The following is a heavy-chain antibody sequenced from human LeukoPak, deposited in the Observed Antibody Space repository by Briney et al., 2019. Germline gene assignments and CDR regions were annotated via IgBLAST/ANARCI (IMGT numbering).Heavy chain of an antibody. CDR2: IKQDGSEK. Sequence: GGSLRLSCAASGFTFSSYWMSWVRQAPGKGLEWVANIKQDGSEKYYVDSVKGRFTISRDNAKNTLYLQMNSLRAEDTAVYYCAKDSVVVVTAMFDYWGQGTLVTVSS. CDR1: GFTFSSYW. CDR3: AKDSVVVVTAMFDY. D-gene: IGHD2-21*02. V-gene: IGHV3-7*01. J-gene: IGHJ4*02.